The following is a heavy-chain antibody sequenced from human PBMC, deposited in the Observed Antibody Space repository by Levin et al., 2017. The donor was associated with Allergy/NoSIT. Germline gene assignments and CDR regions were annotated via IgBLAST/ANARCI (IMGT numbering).Heavy chain of an antibody. CDR2: INQDGTTA. CDR3: ARGRGFLIDY. D-gene: IGHD3-3*01. CDR1: GFTFSNNY. J-gene: IGHJ4*02. V-gene: IGHV3-7*01. Sequence: QSGGSLRLSCAGSGFTFSNNYMAWVRQAPGKGLEWVAIINQDGTTAHYVDSVRGRFTISRDNAKTSLFLQMSSLRDEDTAVYYCARGRGFLIDYWGQGILVTVSS.